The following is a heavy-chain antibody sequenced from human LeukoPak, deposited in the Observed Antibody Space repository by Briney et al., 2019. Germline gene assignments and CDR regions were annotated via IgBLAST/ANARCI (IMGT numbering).Heavy chain of an antibody. Sequence: PGGSLRLSCAASGFTFSSYSMTWVRQAPGKGLEWVSSFTSRSRSIYYADSVKGRFTISRDNAKQSLYLQMNSLRAEDTAIYYCARENSGVAATDITDYWGQGTLVTVSS. CDR3: ARENSGVAATDITDY. D-gene: IGHD6-25*01. V-gene: IGHV3-21*01. CDR2: FTSRSRSI. J-gene: IGHJ4*02. CDR1: GFTFSSYS.